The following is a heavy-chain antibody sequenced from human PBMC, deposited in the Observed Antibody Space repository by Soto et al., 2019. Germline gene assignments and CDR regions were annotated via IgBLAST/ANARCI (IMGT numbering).Heavy chain of an antibody. D-gene: IGHD6-13*01. CDR2: ISYDGSNK. V-gene: IGHV3-30*18. CDR1: GFTFSSYG. Sequence: GGSLRLSCAASGFTFSSYGMHWVRQAPGKGLEWVAVISYDGSNKYYADSVKGRFTISRDNSKNTLYLQMNSLRAEDTAVYYCAKDRGEAWQQLENYYYYGMDVWGQGTTVTVSS. J-gene: IGHJ6*02. CDR3: AKDRGEAWQQLENYYYYGMDV.